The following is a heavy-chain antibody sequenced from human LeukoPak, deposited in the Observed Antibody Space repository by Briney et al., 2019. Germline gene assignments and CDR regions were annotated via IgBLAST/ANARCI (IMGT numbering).Heavy chain of an antibody. Sequence: GESLKISCQGSGYSFTSYWIGWVRQMPGKGLEWMGIIYPGDSDTRYSPSFQGQVTISADKSISTAYLQWSSLKASDTAMYYCATTYYYDSSGPSYFDYWGQGTLVTVSS. D-gene: IGHD3-22*01. J-gene: IGHJ4*02. CDR2: IYPGDSDT. CDR1: GYSFTSYW. V-gene: IGHV5-51*01. CDR3: ATTYYYDSSGPSYFDY.